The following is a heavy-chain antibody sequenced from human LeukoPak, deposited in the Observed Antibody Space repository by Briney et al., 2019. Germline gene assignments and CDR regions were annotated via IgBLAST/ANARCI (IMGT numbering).Heavy chain of an antibody. CDR1: GYTFSSYG. Sequence: GASVKVSCKTYGYTFSSYGISWVRQAPGQGLEWMGWISGYNGNTNYARKFQDRVSMTTDTSTSTVYMDLRSLRSDDTAFYYCAREGADDHGRLLWFDPWGQGTLVTVSS. CDR2: ISGYNGNT. CDR3: AREGADDHGRLLWFDP. V-gene: IGHV1-18*01. J-gene: IGHJ5*02. D-gene: IGHD4-17*01.